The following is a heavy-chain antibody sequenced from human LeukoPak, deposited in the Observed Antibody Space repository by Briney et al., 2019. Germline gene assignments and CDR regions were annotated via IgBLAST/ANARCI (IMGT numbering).Heavy chain of an antibody. J-gene: IGHJ4*02. CDR3: ARRSAVAGTLDY. Sequence: GGSLRLSCAASGFTFSSYWMHWVRQAPGKGLVWVSRIKSDGSSTSYADSVKGRFTISRDNAKNTLYLQMNSPRAEDTAVYYCARRSAVAGTLDYWGQGTPVTVSS. V-gene: IGHV3-74*01. D-gene: IGHD6-19*01. CDR2: IKSDGSST. CDR1: GFTFSSYW.